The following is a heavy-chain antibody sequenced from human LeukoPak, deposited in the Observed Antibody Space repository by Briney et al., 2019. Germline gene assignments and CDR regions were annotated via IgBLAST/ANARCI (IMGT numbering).Heavy chain of an antibody. CDR3: ARVGSRVAVRRTPTMFDP. Sequence: SETLSLTCTVSGAPGSISSIAYYWGWIRQPPGKGLEWIGSIYSSGSTYYNPSLESRVTVSIDKSNSQFSLKLNSVTAADTAVYCARVGSRVAVRRTPTMFDPWGLGTLVTVSS. CDR1: GAPGSISSIAYY. D-gene: IGHD6-6*01. J-gene: IGHJ5*02. CDR2: IYSSGST. V-gene: IGHV4-39*07.